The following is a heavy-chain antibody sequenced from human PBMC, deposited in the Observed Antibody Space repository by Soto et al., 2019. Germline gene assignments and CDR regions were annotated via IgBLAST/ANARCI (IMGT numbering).Heavy chain of an antibody. CDR2: IYYSGST. V-gene: IGHV4-39*01. CDR3: ARHVTVGEGQSGAFDI. D-gene: IGHD3-10*01. Sequence: QLQLQESGPGLVKPSETLSLTCTVSGGSISSSSYYWGWIRQPPGKGLEWIGSIYYSGSTYYHQSLRSRVTISVDTSKNQFSLKLSSVTDADTAVYYCARHVTVGEGQSGAFDIWGQGTMVTVSS. CDR1: GGSISSSSYY. J-gene: IGHJ3*02.